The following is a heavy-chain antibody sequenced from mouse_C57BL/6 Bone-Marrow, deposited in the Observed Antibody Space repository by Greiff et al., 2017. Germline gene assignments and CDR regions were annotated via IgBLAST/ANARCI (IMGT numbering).Heavy chain of an antibody. CDR2: ISSGGSYT. D-gene: IGHD1-1*01. CDR1: GFTFSSYG. Sequence: EVHLVESGGDLVKPGGSLKLSCAASGFTFSSYGMSWVRQTPDKRLEWVATISSGGSYTYYPDSVKGRFTISRDNAKNTLYLQMSSLKSEDTAMYYYARQKGYYGRALYYFDYWGQGTTLTVSS. J-gene: IGHJ2*01. CDR3: ARQKGYYGRALYYFDY. V-gene: IGHV5-6*01.